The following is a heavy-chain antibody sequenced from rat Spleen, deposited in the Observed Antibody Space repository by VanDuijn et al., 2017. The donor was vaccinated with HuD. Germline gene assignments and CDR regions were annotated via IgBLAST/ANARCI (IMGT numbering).Heavy chain of an antibody. D-gene: IGHD1-4*01. Sequence: EVQLVESGGGLVQPGRSLKLSCAASGFTFSNYDMAWVRQAPTKGLEWVASISTGGGSTYYRDSVKGRFTISRDNAKNTLYLQMDSLRSEDTATYYCARETGYNSYFDYWGQGVMVTVSS. V-gene: IGHV5S23*01. J-gene: IGHJ2*01. CDR1: GFTFSNYD. CDR3: ARETGYNSYFDY. CDR2: ISTGGGST.